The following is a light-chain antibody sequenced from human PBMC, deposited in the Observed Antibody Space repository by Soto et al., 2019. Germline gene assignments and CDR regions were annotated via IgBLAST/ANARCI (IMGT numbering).Light chain of an antibody. CDR2: LGS. Sequence: DIVMTQSPLSLPVIPGEPASISCRSSQSLLHSDGYNYLEWYLQKPGQSPQLLIYLGSNRASGVPDRFSGSGSGTDFTQRISRVGAEDVGIYFCMQALQLMWTFGQGTKVEIK. J-gene: IGKJ1*01. V-gene: IGKV2-28*01. CDR3: MQALQLMWT. CDR1: QSLLHSDGYNY.